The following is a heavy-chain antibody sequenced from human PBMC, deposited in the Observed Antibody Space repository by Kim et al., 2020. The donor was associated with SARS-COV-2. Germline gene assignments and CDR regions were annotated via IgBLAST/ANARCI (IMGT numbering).Heavy chain of an antibody. J-gene: IGHJ4*02. Sequence: GGSLRLSCAASGFTFSSYAMHWVRQAPGKGLEWVAVISYDGSNKYYADSVKGRFTISRDNSKNTLYLQMNSLRAEDTAVYYCASPALGDSSGYYLLPIDYWGQGTLVTVSS. CDR3: ASPALGDSSGYYLLPIDY. D-gene: IGHD3-22*01. CDR1: GFTFSSYA. CDR2: ISYDGSNK. V-gene: IGHV3-30-3*01.